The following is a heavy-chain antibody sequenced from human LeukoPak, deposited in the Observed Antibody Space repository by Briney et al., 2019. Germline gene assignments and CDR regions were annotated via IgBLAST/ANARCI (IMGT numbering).Heavy chain of an antibody. CDR1: GGTFSSYA. CDR3: ATRYYYDSSGNLDY. CDR2: IIPIFGTA. V-gene: IGHV1-69*13. D-gene: IGHD3-22*01. Sequence: ASVKVSCKASGGTFSSYAISWVRQAPGQGLEWMGGIIPIFGTANYAQKFQGRVTITADGSTSTAYMELSSLRSEDTAVYYCATRYYYDSSGNLDYWGQGTLVTVSS. J-gene: IGHJ4*02.